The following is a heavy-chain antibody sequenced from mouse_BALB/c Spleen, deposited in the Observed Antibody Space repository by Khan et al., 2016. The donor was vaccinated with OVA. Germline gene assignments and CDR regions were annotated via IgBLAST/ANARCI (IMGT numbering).Heavy chain of an antibody. CDR3: EREGAYYRSDCLFAY. Sequence: QVQLKQSGAELARPGASVKMSCKASGYTFTTYTIHWVKQRPGQGMEWSGYIIPSSDYSNYNQTFKDKATLTADKSSTTAYMQLSSLTSEDSAVYYCEREGAYYRSDCLFAYWGQGTLVTVSA. CDR1: GYTFTTYT. CDR2: IIPSSDYS. D-gene: IGHD2-14*01. J-gene: IGHJ3*01. V-gene: IGHV1-4*01.